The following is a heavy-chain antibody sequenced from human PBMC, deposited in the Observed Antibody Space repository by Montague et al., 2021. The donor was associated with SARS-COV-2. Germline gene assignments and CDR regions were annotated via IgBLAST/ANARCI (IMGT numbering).Heavy chain of an antibody. D-gene: IGHD1-26*01. Sequence: SLRLSCAASGFTFSSYAMHWVRQAPGKGLEWVAVISYDGSNKYYADSVKGRFTISRDNSKNTLYLQMNSLRAEDTAVYYCARGYGGSYYYFDYWGQGTLVTVS. J-gene: IGHJ4*02. CDR2: ISYDGSNK. CDR3: ARGYGGSYYYFDY. V-gene: IGHV3-30-3*01. CDR1: GFTFSSYA.